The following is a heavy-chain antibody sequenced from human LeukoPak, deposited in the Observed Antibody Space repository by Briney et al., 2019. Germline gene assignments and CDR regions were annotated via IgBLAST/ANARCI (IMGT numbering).Heavy chain of an antibody. V-gene: IGHV4-4*09. Sequence: SETLSLTCTVSGGSISSYYWSWIRQPPGKGLEWIGYIYTSGSTNYNPSLKSRVTISVDTSKNQFSLKLSSVTAADTAVYYCAGYIDGDYYDSSGYSHWYFDLWGRGTLVTVSS. CDR2: IYTSGST. CDR3: AGYIDGDYYDSSGYSHWYFDL. CDR1: GGSISSYY. J-gene: IGHJ2*01. D-gene: IGHD3-22*01.